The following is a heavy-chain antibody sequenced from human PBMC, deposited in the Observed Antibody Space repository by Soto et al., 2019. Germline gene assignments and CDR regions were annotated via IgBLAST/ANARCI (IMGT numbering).Heavy chain of an antibody. CDR1: GFTFSNYA. Sequence: PWGSLRLSCAVSGFTFSNYAMSWVRQAPGKGLEWVAVIWYDGSNKYYADSVKGRFTISRDNSKNTLYLQMNSLRAEDTAVYYCARESQWLTDFDYWGQGTLVTVSS. D-gene: IGHD6-19*01. V-gene: IGHV3-33*08. J-gene: IGHJ4*02. CDR2: IWYDGSNK. CDR3: ARESQWLTDFDY.